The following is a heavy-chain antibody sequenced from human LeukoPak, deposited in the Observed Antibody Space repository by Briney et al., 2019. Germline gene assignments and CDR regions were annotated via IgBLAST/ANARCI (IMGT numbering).Heavy chain of an antibody. CDR3: ATKGMTLRAPQLREYYFDY. D-gene: IGHD3-16*01. J-gene: IGHJ4*02. Sequence: ASVKVSCKVSGYTLTELSMHWVRQAPGKGIEWMGGFDPEDGETIYAQKFQGRVTMTEDTSTDTAYMELSSLRSEDTAVYYCATKGMTLRAPQLREYYFDYWGQGTLVTVSS. CDR2: FDPEDGET. CDR1: GYTLTELS. V-gene: IGHV1-24*01.